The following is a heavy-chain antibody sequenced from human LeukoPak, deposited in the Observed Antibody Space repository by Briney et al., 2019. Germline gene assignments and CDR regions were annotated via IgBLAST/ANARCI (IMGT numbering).Heavy chain of an antibody. V-gene: IGHV1-2*02. CDR2: INPKSGGA. CDR3: AREAAAAGENYFDY. J-gene: IGHJ4*02. CDR1: GYTFTGYY. Sequence: ASVKVSCKASGYTFTGYYMHWVRQAPGQGLEWMGWINPKSGGANYAQKFQGRVTMTRDTSISTAYMELSRLRSDDTAVYYCAREAAAAGENYFDYWGQGTLVTVSS. D-gene: IGHD6-13*01.